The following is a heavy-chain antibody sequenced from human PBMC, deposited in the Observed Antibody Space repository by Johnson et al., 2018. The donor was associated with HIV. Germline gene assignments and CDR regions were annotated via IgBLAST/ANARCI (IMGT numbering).Heavy chain of an antibody. CDR1: GFTFRSYA. Sequence: QVQLVESGGGVVQPGRSLRLSCEASGFTFRSYAMHWVRQAPGKGLEWVAVITYDGRNKYYTDSVKGRFIISRDNSKNMTNLQMNGLSDEAPADYYCVRDQGSGWPTNAFDIWGRGTRVTVSS. CDR3: VRDQGSGWPTNAFDI. J-gene: IGHJ3*02. V-gene: IGHV3-30*04. D-gene: IGHD6-19*01. CDR2: ITYDGRNK.